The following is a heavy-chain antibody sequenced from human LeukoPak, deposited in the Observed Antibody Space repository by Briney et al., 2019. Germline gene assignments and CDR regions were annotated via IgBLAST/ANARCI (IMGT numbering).Heavy chain of an antibody. CDR2: INPRSGDT. D-gene: IGHD6-19*01. J-gene: IGHJ4*02. CDR3: ARVGSTGWFEAY. CDR1: GYTFTGYY. Sequence: GASVKVSCKASGYTFTGYYMHWVRQAPGQGLEWMGWINPRSGDTKYAQKFQGRVSMTGDTATNTAYMELSSLRFDDSAVYYCARVGSTGWFEAYWGQGTLVTVSS. V-gene: IGHV1-2*02.